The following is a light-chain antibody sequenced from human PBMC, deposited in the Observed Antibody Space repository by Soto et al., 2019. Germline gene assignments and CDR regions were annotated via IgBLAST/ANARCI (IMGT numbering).Light chain of an antibody. CDR2: EVS. Sequence: QSALTQPPSASGSPGQSVTISCTGTSSDVGAYNYVSWYQQYPGKAPKLMIYEVSKRPSGVPDRFSGSKSGKTASLTVSGLXPEDEADYYCTSYAGSNIWVFGGGTKLTV. CDR1: SSDVGAYNY. J-gene: IGLJ3*02. CDR3: TSYAGSNIWV. V-gene: IGLV2-8*01.